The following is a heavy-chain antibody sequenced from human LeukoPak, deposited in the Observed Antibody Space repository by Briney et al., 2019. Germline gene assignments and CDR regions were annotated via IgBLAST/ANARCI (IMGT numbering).Heavy chain of an antibody. CDR2: IGGSSTSI. CDR3: AREQMEAFDY. D-gene: IGHD5-24*01. CDR1: GFTFSTYS. V-gene: IGHV3-21*03. Sequence: PGGSLRLSCAASGFTFSTYSMNWVRQAPGKGLEWVSSIGGSSTSIYYAGSVKGRFTVSRDNAKNSLYLQMNRLRAEDTAVYYCAREQMEAFDYWGQGTLVTVSS. J-gene: IGHJ4*02.